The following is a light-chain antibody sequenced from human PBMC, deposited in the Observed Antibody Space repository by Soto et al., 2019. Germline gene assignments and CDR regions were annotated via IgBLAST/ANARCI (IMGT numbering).Light chain of an antibody. Sequence: SYELTQPPSVSVSPGQIASITCSGDKLESKYICWFQQKSAQSHVLVIYENGERPSGIPERFSGSNSGSTATLTISGTQAMDEADYYCQAWDSSTAVFGGGTKLTVL. CDR1: KLESKY. CDR3: QAWDSSTAV. CDR2: ENG. V-gene: IGLV3-1*01. J-gene: IGLJ2*01.